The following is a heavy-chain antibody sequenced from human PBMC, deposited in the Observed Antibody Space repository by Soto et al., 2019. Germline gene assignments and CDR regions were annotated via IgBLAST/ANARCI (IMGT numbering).Heavy chain of an antibody. CDR3: ARQPGIAAAGTGNWFDP. V-gene: IGHV4-59*01. Sequence: SETLSFTCTVSGGSISSYYWSWIRQPPGKGLEWIGYIYYSGSTNYNPSLKSRVTISVDTSKNQFSLKLSSVTAADTAVYYCARQPGIAAAGTGNWFDPWGHGTLVTVSS. D-gene: IGHD6-13*01. CDR1: GGSISSYY. J-gene: IGHJ5*02. CDR2: IYYSGST.